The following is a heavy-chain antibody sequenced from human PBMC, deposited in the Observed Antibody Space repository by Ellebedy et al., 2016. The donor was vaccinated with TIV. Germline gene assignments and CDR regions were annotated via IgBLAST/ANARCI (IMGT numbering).Heavy chain of an antibody. CDR1: GSTFTSYD. V-gene: IGHV1-8*01. D-gene: IGHD5-18*01. CDR2: VNPNSGYT. Sequence: ASVKVSCXASGSTFTSYDIHWVRQAPGQGLEWMGWVNPNSGYTGYAQMFQGRVTMTRNTSINTAYMELRSLRSGDTAVYYCGTPMVGDFSYYYMDVWGKGTTVTVSS. CDR3: GTPMVGDFSYYYMDV. J-gene: IGHJ6*03.